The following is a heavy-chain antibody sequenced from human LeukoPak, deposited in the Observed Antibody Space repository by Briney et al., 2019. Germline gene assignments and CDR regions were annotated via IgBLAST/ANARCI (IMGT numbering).Heavy chain of an antibody. CDR1: GGSISSGGYY. Sequence: PSETLSLTCTVSGGSISSGGYYWSWIRQHPGKGLGWIGYIYYSGSTYYNPSLKSRVTISVDTSKNQFSLKLSSVTAADTAVYYCAKGHSGSYYNSYGMDVWGKGTTVTVSS. D-gene: IGHD3-10*01. CDR3: AKGHSGSYYNSYGMDV. V-gene: IGHV4-31*03. CDR2: IYYSGST. J-gene: IGHJ6*04.